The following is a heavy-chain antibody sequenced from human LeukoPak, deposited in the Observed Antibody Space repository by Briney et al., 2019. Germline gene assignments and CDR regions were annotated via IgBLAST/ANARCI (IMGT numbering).Heavy chain of an antibody. Sequence: GGSLRLSCVASGVTFSSFAVSWVPDALGEGLEWVSPISGSGGSTYYADSVKGRFTISRDNSKNTLFLQMNSLRAEDTAVYYCARDRSGTYSMDYWGQGTLVTVSS. V-gene: IGHV3-23*01. CDR3: ARDRSGTYSMDY. D-gene: IGHD1-26*01. J-gene: IGHJ4*02. CDR1: GVTFSSFA. CDR2: ISGSGGST.